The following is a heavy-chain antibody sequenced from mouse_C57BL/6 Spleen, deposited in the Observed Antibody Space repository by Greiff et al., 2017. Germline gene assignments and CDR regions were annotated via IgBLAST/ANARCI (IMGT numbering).Heavy chain of an antibody. J-gene: IGHJ1*03. V-gene: IGHV1-39*01. CDR1: GYSFTDYN. CDR2: INPNYGTT. D-gene: IGHD1-1*01. CDR3: ARGNYYGSSYWWYFDV. Sequence: EVKLMESGPELVKPGASVKISCKASGYSFTDYNMNWVKQSNGKSLEWIGVINPNYGTTSYNQKFKGKATLTVDQSSSTAYMQLNSLTSEDSAVYYCARGNYYGSSYWWYFDVWGTGTTVTVSS.